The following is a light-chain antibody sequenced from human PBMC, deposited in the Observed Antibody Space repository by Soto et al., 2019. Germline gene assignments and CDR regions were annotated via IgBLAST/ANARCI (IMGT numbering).Light chain of an antibody. CDR3: QHYYIPPPVT. CDR1: HDISNH. V-gene: IGKV1-33*01. CDR2: GAS. Sequence: DIQMTQSPSSLSASIGDRVTITCQASHDISNHLNWYQHKPGKAPKLLIYGASTLETGVPSRFSGSGSGTDFTFAISNFQAEDVATYYCQHYYIPPPVTCGQGTLLDIK. J-gene: IGKJ5*01.